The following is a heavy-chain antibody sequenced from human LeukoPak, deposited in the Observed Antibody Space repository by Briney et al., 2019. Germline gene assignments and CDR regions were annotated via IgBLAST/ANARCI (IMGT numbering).Heavy chain of an antibody. CDR3: ARGGPTVTLTNFDY. CDR2: ISAYNGNT. D-gene: IGHD4-17*01. V-gene: IGHV1-18*01. CDR1: GGTFSSYA. Sequence: ASVKVSCKASGGTFSSYAISWVRQAPGQGLEWMGWISAYNGNTNYAQKLQGRVTMTTDTSTSTAYMELRSLRSDDTAVYYCARGGPTVTLTNFDYWGQGTLVTVSS. J-gene: IGHJ4*02.